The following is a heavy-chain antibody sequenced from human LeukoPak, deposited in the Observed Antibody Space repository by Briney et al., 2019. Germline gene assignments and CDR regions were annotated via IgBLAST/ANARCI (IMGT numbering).Heavy chain of an antibody. CDR1: GGSLSNYY. V-gene: IGHV4-59*08. CDR2: IYYSWST. J-gene: IGHJ4*02. Sequence: KPSETLSLTCTVSGGSLSNYYWNWIRQPPDKGLVWIGYIYYSWSTSFNPSLQSRVTMSVDTSKNQFSLTVTSVTAADTAVYYCARHTSSGWSGGFDHWGLGTLVTVSS. D-gene: IGHD6-19*01. CDR3: ARHTSSGWSGGFDH.